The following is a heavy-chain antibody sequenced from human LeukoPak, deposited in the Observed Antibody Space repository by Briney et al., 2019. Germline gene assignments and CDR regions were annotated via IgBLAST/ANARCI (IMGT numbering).Heavy chain of an antibody. CDR1: GFTFSSYG. J-gene: IGHJ6*03. CDR3: AKDYYYYTDV. Sequence: GGSLRLSCAASGFTFSSYGMHWVRQAPGKGLEWVAFIRYDGSHKYYADSVKGRFTISRDNSKNTLYLQMNSLSAEDTAVYYCAKDYYYYTDVWGKGTTVTVSS. V-gene: IGHV3-30*02. CDR2: IRYDGSHK.